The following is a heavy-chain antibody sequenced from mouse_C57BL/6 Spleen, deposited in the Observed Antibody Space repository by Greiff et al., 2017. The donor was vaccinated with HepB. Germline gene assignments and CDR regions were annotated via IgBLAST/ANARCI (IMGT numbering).Heavy chain of an antibody. CDR2: ISYDGSN. Sequence: VQLKQSGPGLVKPSQSLSLTCSVTGYSITSGYYWNWIRQFPGNKLEWMGYISYDGSNNYNPSLKNRNSITRDTSKNQFFLKLNSVTTEDTATYYCAREGNYSNYFDYWGQGTTLTVSS. V-gene: IGHV3-6*01. D-gene: IGHD2-5*01. CDR3: AREGNYSNYFDY. J-gene: IGHJ2*01. CDR1: GYSITSGYY.